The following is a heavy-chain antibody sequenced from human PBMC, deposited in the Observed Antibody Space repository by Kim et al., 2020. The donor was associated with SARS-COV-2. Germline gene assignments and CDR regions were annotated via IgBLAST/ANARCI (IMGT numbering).Heavy chain of an antibody. CDR2: ISYNGANT. J-gene: IGHJ2*01. D-gene: IGHD2-21*02. Sequence: GGSLRLSCAASASTFSTFAMSWVRQAPERGLEWVSAISYNGANTFYADSVKGRFTISRDNSKNTLFLQMNSLRADDSAIYYCAKEQPDRDCHSITFYLWG. CDR1: ASTFSTFA. CDR3: AKEQPDRDCHSITFYL. V-gene: IGHV3-23*01.